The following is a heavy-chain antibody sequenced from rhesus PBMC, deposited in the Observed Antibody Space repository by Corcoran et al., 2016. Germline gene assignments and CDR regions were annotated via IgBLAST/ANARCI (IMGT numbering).Heavy chain of an antibody. V-gene: IGHV2S1*01. CDR1: GFSLSTSGMG. Sequence: QVTLKESGPALVKPTQTLTLTCTFSGFSLSTSGMGVDWIRQPPGKALKWLASIYWDDDKYYRTTRKGTPTIAKDTSNIQVARTMTNMDPVDTATYYCARECSGGGRAINGLDSWGQGVVVTVSS. J-gene: IGHJ6*01. CDR2: IYWDDDK. D-gene: IGHD2-39*02. CDR3: ARECSGGGRAINGLDS.